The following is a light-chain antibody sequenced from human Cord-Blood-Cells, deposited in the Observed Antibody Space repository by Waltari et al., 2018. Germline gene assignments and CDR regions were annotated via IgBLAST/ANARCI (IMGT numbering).Light chain of an antibody. Sequence: DIVMTQTPLSLSVTPGQPASISCKSSQSLLHSDGKTYLYWYLQKPGQSPQLLIYEVSSRVSGVPDRFSGSGSGTDFTLKSSRVEAEDVGVYYCMQGIHLPYTFGQGTKLEIK. CDR1: QSLLHSDGKTY. CDR3: MQGIHLPYT. CDR2: EVS. J-gene: IGKJ2*01. V-gene: IGKV2-29*02.